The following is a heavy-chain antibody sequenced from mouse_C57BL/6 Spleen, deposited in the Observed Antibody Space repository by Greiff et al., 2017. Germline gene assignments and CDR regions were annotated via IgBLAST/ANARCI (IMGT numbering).Heavy chain of an antibody. Sequence: QVQLQQPGAELVMPGASVKLSCKASGYTFTSYWMHWVKQRPGQGLEWIGEIDPSDSYTNYNQKFKGKYTLTVDKSSSTAYMQLRSLTAEDSAVYYGARPRTGTLFAYWGQGTLVTVSA. CDR3: ARPRTGTLFAY. V-gene: IGHV1-69*01. J-gene: IGHJ3*01. CDR2: IDPSDSYT. CDR1: GYTFTSYW. D-gene: IGHD4-1*01.